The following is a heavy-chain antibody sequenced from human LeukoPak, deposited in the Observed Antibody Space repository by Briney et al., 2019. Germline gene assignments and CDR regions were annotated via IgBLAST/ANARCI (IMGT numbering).Heavy chain of an antibody. CDR2: IYYSETT. Sequence: SETLSLTCTVSGGSISSSGYYWDWVRQPPGTGLEWIGSIYYSETTYYNPSLRSRATISVDTSKSQFSLNLRSVTAADTAVYYCARQVSDYYYYHIDVWGRGPAVTVSS. V-gene: IGHV4-39*01. CDR1: GGSISSSGYY. D-gene: IGHD5/OR15-5a*01. J-gene: IGHJ6*03. CDR3: ARQVSDYYYYHIDV.